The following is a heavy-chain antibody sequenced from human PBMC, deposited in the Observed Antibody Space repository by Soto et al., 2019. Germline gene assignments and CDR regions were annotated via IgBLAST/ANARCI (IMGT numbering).Heavy chain of an antibody. V-gene: IGHV4-34*01. Sequence: SETLSLTCAVYGGSFSGYYWSWIRQPPGKGLECIGEINHSGSTNYNPSLKSRVTISVDTSKNQFSLKLSSVTAADTAVYYCARRTSLGYYFDYWGQGTLVTVSS. D-gene: IGHD2-2*01. CDR2: INHSGST. J-gene: IGHJ4*02. CDR3: ARRTSLGYYFDY. CDR1: GGSFSGYY.